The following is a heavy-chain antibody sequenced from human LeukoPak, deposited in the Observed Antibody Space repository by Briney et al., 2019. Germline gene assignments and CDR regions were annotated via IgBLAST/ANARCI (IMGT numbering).Heavy chain of an antibody. D-gene: IGHD6-13*01. CDR3: TNLPGRRSGIPFDY. CDR1: GFTFSYFA. J-gene: IGHJ4*02. V-gene: IGHV3-30*02. Sequence: GGSLRLSCTACGFTFSYFAMHWVRQAPGKGLEWVSFIQYDGSNEYYADSVKGRSTISRDNSKNTLYLHMNSLRAEDTAVYYCTNLPGRRSGIPFDYWGQGTLVTVSS. CDR2: IQYDGSNE.